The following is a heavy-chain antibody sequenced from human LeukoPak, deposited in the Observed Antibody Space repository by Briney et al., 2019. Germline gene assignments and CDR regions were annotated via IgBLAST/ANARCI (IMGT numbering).Heavy chain of an antibody. J-gene: IGHJ4*02. CDR3: ARAGPYCSSTSCYAEIDY. CDR1: GGTFSSHA. Sequence: AASVKVSCKASGGTFSSHAISWVRQAPGQGLEWMGGIIPIFGTANYAQKFQGRVTITADKSTSTAYMELSGLRSEDTAVYYCARAGPYCSSTSCYAEIDYWGQGTLVTVSS. D-gene: IGHD2-2*01. V-gene: IGHV1-69*06. CDR2: IIPIFGTA.